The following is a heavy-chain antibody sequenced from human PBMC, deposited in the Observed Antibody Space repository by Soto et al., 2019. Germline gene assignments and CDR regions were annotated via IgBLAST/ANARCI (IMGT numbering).Heavy chain of an antibody. D-gene: IGHD6-13*01. CDR3: AKDRRXAAAGTSLDY. Sequence: GGSLRLSCAASGFTFGSYGMHWVRQAPGKGLEWVAVISYDGSNKYYADSVKGRFTISRDNSKNTLYLQMNSLRAEDTAVYYCAKDRRXAAAGTSLDYWGQGTLVTVSS. J-gene: IGHJ4*02. V-gene: IGHV3-30*18. CDR1: GFTFGSYG. CDR2: ISYDGSNK.